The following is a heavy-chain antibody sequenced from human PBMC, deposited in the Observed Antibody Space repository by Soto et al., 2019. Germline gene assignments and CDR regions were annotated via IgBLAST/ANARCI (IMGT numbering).Heavy chain of an antibody. CDR1: GFTFSSYG. CDR3: AKDLGYYLIWYYYYGMDV. Sequence: PGGSLRLSCAASGFTFSSYGMHWVRQAPGKGLEWVAVISYDGSNKYYADSVKGRFTISRDNSKNTLYLQMNSLRAEDTAVYYCAKDLGYYLIWYYYYGMDVWGQGTTVTVSS. D-gene: IGHD3-22*01. J-gene: IGHJ6*02. CDR2: ISYDGSNK. V-gene: IGHV3-30*18.